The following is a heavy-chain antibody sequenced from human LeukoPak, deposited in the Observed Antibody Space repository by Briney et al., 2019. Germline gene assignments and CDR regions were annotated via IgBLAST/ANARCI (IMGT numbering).Heavy chain of an antibody. D-gene: IGHD6-13*01. CDR2: ISYDGSNK. CDR3: AKDLEAAAGTDWFDP. CDR1: GFTFSSYG. J-gene: IGHJ5*02. Sequence: PGRSLRLSCAASGFTFSSYGMHWVRQAPGKGLEWVAVISYDGSNKYYADSVKGRFTISRDNSKNTLYLQMNSLRAEDTAVYYCAKDLEAAAGTDWFDPWGQGTLVTVSS. V-gene: IGHV3-30*18.